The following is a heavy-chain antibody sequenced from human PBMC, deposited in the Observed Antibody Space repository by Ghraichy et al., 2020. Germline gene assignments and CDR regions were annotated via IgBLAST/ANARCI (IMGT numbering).Heavy chain of an antibody. CDR2: VSYDGSNK. V-gene: IGHV3-30*18. J-gene: IGHJ6*02. CDR1: GFTFSRYG. CDR3: AKDYDTTGYYTRGNYYGMDV. Sequence: GGSLRLSCAASGFTFSRYGMHWVRQAPGKGLEWVAAVSYDGSNKYYEDSVKGRFTSSRDNSKRTLYLQMNSLRAEDTAVYYCAKDYDTTGYYTRGNYYGMDVWGQGTTVTVSS. D-gene: IGHD3-22*01.